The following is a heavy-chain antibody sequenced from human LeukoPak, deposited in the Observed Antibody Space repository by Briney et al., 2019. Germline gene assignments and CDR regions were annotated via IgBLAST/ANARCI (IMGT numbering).Heavy chain of an antibody. CDR3: AGHSDSDDSSGYYYVDYYYGMDV. CDR2: IYPGDSDT. J-gene: IGHJ6*02. Sequence: WIRQPPGKGLEWMGIIYPGDSDTRYSPSFQGQVTISADKSISTAYLQWSSLKASDTAMYYCAGHSDSDDSSGYYYVDYYYGMDVWGQGTTVTVSS. D-gene: IGHD3-22*01. V-gene: IGHV5-51*01.